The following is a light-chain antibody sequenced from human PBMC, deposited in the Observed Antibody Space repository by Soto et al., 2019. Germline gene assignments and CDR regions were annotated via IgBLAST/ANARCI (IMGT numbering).Light chain of an antibody. V-gene: IGKV1-39*01. CDR1: QSISSY. CDR2: AAS. CDR3: QQSYSPSLT. Sequence: DIQMTQSPSSLSASVGDRVTITCRASQSISSYLNWYQQKPGKAPKLLIYAASSLQSGVPSRFSGSGSGTNFTLTISSLQPEDFATYYCQQSYSPSLTFGGGTKVDIK. J-gene: IGKJ4*01.